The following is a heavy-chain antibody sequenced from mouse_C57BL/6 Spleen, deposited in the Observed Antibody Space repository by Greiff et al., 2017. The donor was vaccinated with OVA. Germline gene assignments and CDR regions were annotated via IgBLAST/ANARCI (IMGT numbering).Heavy chain of an antibody. CDR2: IDPNSGGT. J-gene: IGHJ3*01. CDR1: GYTFTSYW. CDR3: ARGYDYDWFAY. Sequence: QVQLKESGAELVKPGASVKLSCKASGYTFTSYWMHWVKQRPGRGLEWIGRIDPNSGGTKYNEKFKGKATLTVEKPSSTAYMQLSSLTSEDSAVDYCARGYDYDWFAYWGQGTLVTVSA. V-gene: IGHV1-72*01. D-gene: IGHD2-4*01.